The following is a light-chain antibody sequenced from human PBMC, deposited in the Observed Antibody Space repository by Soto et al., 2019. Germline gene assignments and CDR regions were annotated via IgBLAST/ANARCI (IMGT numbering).Light chain of an antibody. Sequence: EIVMTQSPATLSVSPGERATLSCRASQSVSSNLAWYQQKPGQAPRLLIYGASTRATGIPARFRGSGSGTEFTLTISGLQSEDIAVYYCQQGRTFGQGTKVEIK. V-gene: IGKV3-15*01. J-gene: IGKJ1*01. CDR1: QSVSSN. CDR2: GAS. CDR3: QQGRT.